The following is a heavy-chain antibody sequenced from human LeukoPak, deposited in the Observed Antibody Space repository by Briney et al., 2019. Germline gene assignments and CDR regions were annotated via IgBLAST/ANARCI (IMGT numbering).Heavy chain of an antibody. D-gene: IGHD3-10*01. CDR2: INPNSGGT. Sequence: ASVKVSCKASGYTFTGYYMHWVRQAPGQGLEWMGWINPNSGGTNYAQKLQGRVTMTTDTSTSTAYMELRSLRSDDTAVYYCARGYITMVRGAPSSGPPVGMDVWGQGTTVTVSS. J-gene: IGHJ6*02. V-gene: IGHV1-2*02. CDR1: GYTFTGYY. CDR3: ARGYITMVRGAPSSGPPVGMDV.